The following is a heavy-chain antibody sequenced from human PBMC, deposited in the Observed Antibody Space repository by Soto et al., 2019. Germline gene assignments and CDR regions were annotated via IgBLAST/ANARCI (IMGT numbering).Heavy chain of an antibody. CDR1: GGSISSYY. V-gene: IGHV4-59*01. CDR2: IFYSGST. J-gene: IGHJ4*02. CDR3: ARADYHILNAYYKKQRYFDY. Sequence: LSLTCTVSGGSISSYYWNWIRQPPGKGLEWIGCIFYSGSTNYNPSLKSRVTISVDTSKNQFSLKLGSVTAADTAVYYCARADYHILNAYYKKQRYFDYWGQGTLVTVSS. D-gene: IGHD3-9*01.